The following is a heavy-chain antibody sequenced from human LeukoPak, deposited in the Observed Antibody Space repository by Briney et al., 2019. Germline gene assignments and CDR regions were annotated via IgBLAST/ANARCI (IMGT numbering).Heavy chain of an antibody. D-gene: IGHD6-25*01. J-gene: IGHJ4*01. CDR3: ARDPSAAAGYFDC. CDR1: GGSISSYY. V-gene: IGHV4-4*07. CDR2: IYSSGST. Sequence: SETLSLTCTVSGGSISSYYWSWIRQPAGKGLEWIGRIYSSGSTEYNPSLKSRVTMSVDTSKNQFSLKLSSVTAADTAVYYCARDPSAAAGYFDCWGQGPLVTVSS.